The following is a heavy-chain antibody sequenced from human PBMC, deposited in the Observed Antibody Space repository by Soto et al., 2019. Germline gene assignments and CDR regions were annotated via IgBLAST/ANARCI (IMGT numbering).Heavy chain of an antibody. Sequence: QLVQSGPELKKPGSSVKVSCKDSGGLFSSFAISWGRQAPGQGLEWLGGIIPVFGTTNYAEKFQDRVTITADESTNTAYMELSSLTSGDTAMYYCARGGGPYVWFNEFWGQGTLVTVSA. CDR1: GGLFSSFA. CDR2: IIPVFGTT. J-gene: IGHJ4*02. D-gene: IGHD3-16*01. V-gene: IGHV1-69*01. CDR3: ARGGGPYVWFNEF.